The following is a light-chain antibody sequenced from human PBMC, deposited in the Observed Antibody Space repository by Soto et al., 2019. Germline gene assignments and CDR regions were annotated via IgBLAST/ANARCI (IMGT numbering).Light chain of an antibody. V-gene: IGKV1-5*03. Sequence: DIQMTQSPSSLSASVGDRVTITCRASQSIVTWLAWYQQKPGKAPKLLIYEASSLESGVPSRFSGTGSGTEFTLTISSLQPDDAATYYCQQFNSSPYTFGQGTKVKLK. CDR3: QQFNSSPYT. J-gene: IGKJ2*01. CDR2: EAS. CDR1: QSIVTW.